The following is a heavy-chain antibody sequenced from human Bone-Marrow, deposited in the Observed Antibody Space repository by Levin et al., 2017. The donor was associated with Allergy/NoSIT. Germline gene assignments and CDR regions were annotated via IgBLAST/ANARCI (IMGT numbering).Heavy chain of an antibody. CDR3: AKAAGGAGEYFQD. V-gene: IGHV3-9*01. J-gene: IGHJ1*01. CDR2: ITWNSDSK. CDR1: GFTFINYA. Sequence: LSLTCAASGFTFINYAMHWVRQAPGKGLEWVSGITWNSDSKGYADSVKGRFTISRDNAKNSLYLQMNSLRAEDTALYFCAKAAGGAGEYFQDWGQGTLVTVSS. D-gene: IGHD2-21*01.